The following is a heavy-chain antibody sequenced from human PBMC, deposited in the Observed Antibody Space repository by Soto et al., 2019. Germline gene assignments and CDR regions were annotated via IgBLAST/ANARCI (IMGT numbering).Heavy chain of an antibody. Sequence: QLQLQESGSGLVKPSQTLSLTCAVSGGSISSGGYSWSWIRQPPGKGLEWIGYIYQSGSTYYNPSLRSRVTISVDRSKNQFSLKLSSVTAADTAVYYCARAGGLGAVAVDYWGQGTLVTVFS. CDR2: IYQSGST. J-gene: IGHJ4*02. CDR3: ARAGGLGAVAVDY. D-gene: IGHD6-19*01. CDR1: GGSISSGGYS. V-gene: IGHV4-30-2*01.